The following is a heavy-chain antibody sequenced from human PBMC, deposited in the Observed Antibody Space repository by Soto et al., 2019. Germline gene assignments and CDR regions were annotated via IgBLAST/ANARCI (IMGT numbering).Heavy chain of an antibody. J-gene: IGHJ4*02. D-gene: IGHD3-16*01. CDR1: GYIIKSYW. CDR2: IFPDDSDT. CDR3: FRGGVTSRTFDY. V-gene: IGHV5-51*01. Sequence: GESLKISCKASGYIIKSYWIGWVRQMPGQGLEWMGIIFPDDSDTRYSPSFQGHVTISVDKSISTAYVQWSSLKASDSAIYYCFRGGVTSRTFDYWGQGTLVTVSS.